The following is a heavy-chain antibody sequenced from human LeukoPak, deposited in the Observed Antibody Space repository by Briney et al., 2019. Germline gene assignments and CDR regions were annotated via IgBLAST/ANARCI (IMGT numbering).Heavy chain of an antibody. Sequence: GGSLRLSCAASGFTFSSYWMSWVRQAPGKGLEWVANIKQDGSEKYYVDSVKGRFTISRDNAKNSLYLQMNSLRAEDTAVYYCARVTENYDFWSGYSLNWFDPWGQGTLVTVSS. CDR2: IKQDGSEK. V-gene: IGHV3-7*01. CDR3: ARVTENYDFWSGYSLNWFDP. D-gene: IGHD3-3*01. CDR1: GFTFSSYW. J-gene: IGHJ5*02.